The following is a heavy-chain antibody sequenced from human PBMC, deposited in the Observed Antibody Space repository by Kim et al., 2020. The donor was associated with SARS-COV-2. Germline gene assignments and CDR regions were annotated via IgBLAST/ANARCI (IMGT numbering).Heavy chain of an antibody. CDR3: ARAEGCSGGSCYPDY. CDR1: GGTFSSYA. V-gene: IGHV1-69*13. Sequence: SVKVSCKASGGTFSSYAISWVRQAPGQGLEWMGGIIPIFGTANYAQKFQGRVTITADESTSKAYMELSSLRSEDTAVYYCARAEGCSGGSCYPDYWGQGTLVTVSS. D-gene: IGHD2-15*01. J-gene: IGHJ4*02. CDR2: IIPIFGTA.